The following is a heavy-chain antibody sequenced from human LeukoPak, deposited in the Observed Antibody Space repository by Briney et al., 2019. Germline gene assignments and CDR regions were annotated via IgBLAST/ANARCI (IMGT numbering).Heavy chain of an antibody. CDR1: GGSISSGDYY. CDR3: ARDNDSSGYHDY. Sequence: PSQTLSLTCTVSGGSISSGDYYWSWIRQPPGKGLEWIGYTYYSGSTYYNPSLKSRVTISVDTSKNQFSLKLSSVTAADTAVYYCARDNDSSGYHDYWGQGTLVTVSS. V-gene: IGHV4-30-4*01. CDR2: TYYSGST. J-gene: IGHJ4*02. D-gene: IGHD3-22*01.